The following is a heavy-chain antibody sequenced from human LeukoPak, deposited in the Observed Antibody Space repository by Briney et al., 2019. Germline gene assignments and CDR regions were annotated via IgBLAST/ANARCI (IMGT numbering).Heavy chain of an antibody. V-gene: IGHV1-2*02. CDR2: IHPRRGDT. J-gene: IGHJ4*02. D-gene: IGHD3-10*01. CDR3: ARDGDYGTGSYYRGCIDS. CDR1: GYSFTAFY. Sequence: GASVKVSCKTSGYSFTAFYIHWVRQAPGQGLEWMGWIHPRRGDTNYQGRATMTRDTSISTACLDLSSLRSDDTAVYYCARDGDYGTGSYYRGCIDSWGQGTPVTVSP.